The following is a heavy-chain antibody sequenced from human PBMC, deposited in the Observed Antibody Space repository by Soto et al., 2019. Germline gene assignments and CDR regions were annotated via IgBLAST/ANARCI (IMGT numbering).Heavy chain of an antibody. CDR3: ASEQYSYGSFFDY. CDR1: GYSFTSYW. Sequence: PGESLKLSCKGSGYSFTSYWISWVRQMPGKGLEWMGRIDPSDSYTNYSPSFQGHVTISADKSISTAYLQWSSLKVSDTAMYYCASEQYSYGSFFDYWGQGTLVTVSS. V-gene: IGHV5-10-1*01. J-gene: IGHJ4*02. CDR2: IDPSDSYT. D-gene: IGHD5-18*01.